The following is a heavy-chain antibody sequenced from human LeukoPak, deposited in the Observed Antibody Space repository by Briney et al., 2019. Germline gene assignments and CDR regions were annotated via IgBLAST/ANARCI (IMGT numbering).Heavy chain of an antibody. Sequence: PGGSLRLSCAASGFTFSNYWMTWVRQAPGKGLEWVANIKEDGSEKYYVDSVKGRFTISRDNVKNSLYLQMNSLRVEDTAVYYCAKGANYGDYPDAFDIWGQGTMVTVSS. V-gene: IGHV3-7*01. J-gene: IGHJ3*02. CDR3: AKGANYGDYPDAFDI. CDR1: GFTFSNYW. CDR2: IKEDGSEK. D-gene: IGHD4-17*01.